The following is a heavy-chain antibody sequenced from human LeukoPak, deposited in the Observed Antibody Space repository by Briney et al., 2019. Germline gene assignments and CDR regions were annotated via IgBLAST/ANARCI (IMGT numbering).Heavy chain of an antibody. CDR2: ISSSSRDI. D-gene: IGHD4/OR15-4a*01. V-gene: IGHV3-48*04. J-gene: IGHJ3*02. Sequence: HPGGSLRLSCAASGFTFNIYSMNWVRQAPGKGLEWVSYISSSSRDISYADSVKGRFTISRDNANNSLYLQMSSLRAEDTAVYYCAREWDYGDDAFDIWGQGTLVTVSS. CDR3: AREWDYGDDAFDI. CDR1: GFTFNIYS.